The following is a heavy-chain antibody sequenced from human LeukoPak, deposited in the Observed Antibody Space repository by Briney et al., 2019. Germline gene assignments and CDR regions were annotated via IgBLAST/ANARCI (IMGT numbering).Heavy chain of an antibody. D-gene: IGHD6-19*01. CDR3: ARAGWYRFDY. J-gene: IGHJ4*02. Sequence: PGGSLRLFCAASGFTFSNYWMHWVRHAPGKGLVCVARMNSDGTTTNYADSMKGRFTISRDNAKNTLFLQMNSLGAEDTAVYYCARAGWYRFDYWGQGTLVTVSS. CDR2: MNSDGTTT. CDR1: GFTFSNYW. V-gene: IGHV3-74*01.